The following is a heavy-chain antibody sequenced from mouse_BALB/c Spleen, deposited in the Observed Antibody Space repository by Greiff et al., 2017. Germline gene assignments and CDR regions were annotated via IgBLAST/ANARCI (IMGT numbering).Heavy chain of an antibody. V-gene: IGHV5-17*02. CDR2: ISSGSSTI. Sequence: VQLQQSGGGLVQPGGSRKLSCAASGFTFSSFGMHWVRQAPEKGLEWVAYISSGSSTIYYADTVKGRFTISRDNPKNTLFLQMTSLRSEDTAMYYCASGVPYAMDYWGQGTSVTVSS. J-gene: IGHJ4*01. CDR1: GFTFSSFG. CDR3: ASGVPYAMDY.